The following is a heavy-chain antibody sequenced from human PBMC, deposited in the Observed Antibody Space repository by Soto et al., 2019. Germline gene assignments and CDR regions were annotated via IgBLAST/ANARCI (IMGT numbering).Heavy chain of an antibody. J-gene: IGHJ2*01. Sequence: EVQLVESGGGLVQPGGSLRLSCAASGFTFSSYSMNWVRQAPGKGLEWVSYSSSSSSTIYYADSVKGRFTISRDNAKNSMYLQMNSLRDEDTAVYYCARAGDGYNYGWYFDLWGRGTLVTVSS. D-gene: IGHD5-12*01. CDR2: SSSSSSTI. CDR3: ARAGDGYNYGWYFDL. V-gene: IGHV3-48*02. CDR1: GFTFSSYS.